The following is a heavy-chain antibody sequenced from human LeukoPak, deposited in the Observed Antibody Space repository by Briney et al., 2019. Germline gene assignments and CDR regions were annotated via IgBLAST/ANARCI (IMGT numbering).Heavy chain of an antibody. CDR1: GFTFSSYS. J-gene: IGHJ4*02. CDR2: ITSSSSTI. D-gene: IGHD2-21*01. V-gene: IGHV3-48*04. Sequence: GGSLRLSCAASGFTFSSYSMNWVRQAPGKGLEWVSDITSSSSTIYYADSVKGRFTISRDNAKNSLYLQMNSLRAEDTAVYYCARFGGGDDYWGQGTLVTVSS. CDR3: ARFGGGDDY.